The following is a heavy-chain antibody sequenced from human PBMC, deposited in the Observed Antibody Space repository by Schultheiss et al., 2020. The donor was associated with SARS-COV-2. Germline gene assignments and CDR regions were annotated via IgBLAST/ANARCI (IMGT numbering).Heavy chain of an antibody. D-gene: IGHD3-3*01. CDR3: ARDRHGLRFLEWLPDYYYGMDV. CDR2: IKQDGSEK. Sequence: GGSLRLSCAASGFTFSDYYMSWIRQAPGKGLEWVANIKQDGSEKYYVDSVKGRFTISRDNAKNSLYLQMNSLRAEDTAVYYCARDRHGLRFLEWLPDYYYGMDVWGQGTTVTVSS. V-gene: IGHV3-7*01. CDR1: GFTFSDYY. J-gene: IGHJ6*02.